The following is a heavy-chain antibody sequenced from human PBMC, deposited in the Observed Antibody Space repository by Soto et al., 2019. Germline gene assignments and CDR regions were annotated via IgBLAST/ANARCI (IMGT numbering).Heavy chain of an antibody. J-gene: IGHJ4*02. CDR2: SDYSGST. CDR1: GGSISSYY. CDR3: AGGARWVPIRY. D-gene: IGHD2-2*01. V-gene: IGHV4-59*01. Sequence: ALTCTVPGGSISSYYWSCIRQAPGKGLEWIGHSDYSGSTNYDPSLKSRVTISVDTSKNQFSLKLSSVTAADTAVYYCAGGARWVPIRYWGQGTRVTVAT.